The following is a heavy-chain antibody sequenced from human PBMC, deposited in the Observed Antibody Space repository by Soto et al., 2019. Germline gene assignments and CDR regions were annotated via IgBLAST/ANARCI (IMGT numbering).Heavy chain of an antibody. D-gene: IGHD3-10*01. CDR3: ARPYYGSGSYYNKDYYYGMDV. J-gene: IGHJ6*02. CDR1: GGSISSSSYY. Sequence: PSETLSLTCTVSGGSISSSSYYWGWIRQPPGKGLEWIGSIYYSGSTYYNPSLKSRVTISVDTSKNQFSLKLSSVTAADTAVYYCARPYYGSGSYYNKDYYYGMDVWGQGTTVTV. V-gene: IGHV4-39*01. CDR2: IYYSGST.